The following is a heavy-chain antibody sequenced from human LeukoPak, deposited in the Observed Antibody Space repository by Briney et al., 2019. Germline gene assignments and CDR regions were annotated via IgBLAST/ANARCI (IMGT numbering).Heavy chain of an antibody. Sequence: GGSLRLSCAASGFTFSSYAMSWVRQAPGKGLEWVSAISFSGSNTYYADSVKGRFTISRDNLKNTLYLQMNSLGAEDTAVYFCAKEVKAATNWFDPWGQGTLVTVSS. V-gene: IGHV3-23*01. D-gene: IGHD6-25*01. CDR3: AKEVKAATNWFDP. CDR1: GFTFSSYA. J-gene: IGHJ5*02. CDR2: ISFSGSNT.